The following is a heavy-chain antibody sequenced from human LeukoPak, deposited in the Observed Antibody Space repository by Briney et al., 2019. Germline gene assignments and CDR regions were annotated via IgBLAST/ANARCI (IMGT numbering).Heavy chain of an antibody. V-gene: IGHV1-18*01. J-gene: IGHJ4*02. CDR1: GYTFTSYG. D-gene: IGHD3-22*01. CDR3: ARDMTDYYDSSGYLPFDY. Sequence: ASVKVSCKASGYTFTSYGISWVRQAPGQGLEWMGWISAYNGNTNYAQKLQGRVTMTTDTSTGTAYMELRSLRSDDTAVYYCARDMTDYYDSSGYLPFDYWGQGTLVTVSS. CDR2: ISAYNGNT.